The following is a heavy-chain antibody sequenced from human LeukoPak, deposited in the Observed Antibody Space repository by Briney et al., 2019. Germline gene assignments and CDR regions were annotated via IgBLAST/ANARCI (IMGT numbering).Heavy chain of an antibody. J-gene: IGHJ6*03. CDR1: GVTFDDYG. V-gene: IGHV3-20*04. CDR2: INWNGGST. CDR3: ARGPGNYYYYMDV. Sequence: GGSLRLSCAASGVTFDDYGMSWGREAPGKGLEWGSGINWNGGSTGYADSVKGRFTISRDNAKNSLYLQMNSLRAEDTALYYCARGPGNYYYYMDVWGKGTTVTVSS.